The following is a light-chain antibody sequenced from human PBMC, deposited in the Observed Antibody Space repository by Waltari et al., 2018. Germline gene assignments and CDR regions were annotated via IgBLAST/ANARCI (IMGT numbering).Light chain of an antibody. CDR1: DSAVGAYAF. Sequence: QSALTQPASVSRPPGQPITIPCPGTDSAVGAYAFVPWYQQPPGKAPPLIIDEVSKRPSGISNRFSASKSGNTASLTISGLQAEDEADYYCSSYTTSSAPGVFGTGTRVTVL. V-gene: IGLV2-14*01. CDR3: SSYTTSSAPGV. J-gene: IGLJ1*01. CDR2: EVS.